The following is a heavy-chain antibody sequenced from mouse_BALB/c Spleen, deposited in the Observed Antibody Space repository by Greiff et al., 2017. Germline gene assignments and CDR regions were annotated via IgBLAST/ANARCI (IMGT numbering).Heavy chain of an antibody. CDR3: ARDRYDDYYAMDY. D-gene: IGHD2-14*01. V-gene: IGHV2-6-7*01. J-gene: IGHJ4*01. CDR2: IWGDGST. CDR1: GFSLTGYG. Sequence: QVQLQQSGPGLVAPSQSLSITCTVSGFSLTGYGVNWVRQPPGKGLEWLGMIWGDGSTDYNSALKSRLSISKDNSKSQVFLKMNSLQTDDTARYYCARDRYDDYYAMDYWGQGTSVTVSS.